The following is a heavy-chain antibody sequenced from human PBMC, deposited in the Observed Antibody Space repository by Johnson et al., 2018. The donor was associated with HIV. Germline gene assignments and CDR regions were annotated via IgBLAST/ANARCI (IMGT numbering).Heavy chain of an antibody. D-gene: IGHD3-3*01. CDR3: ARGYTIGAFDI. J-gene: IGHJ3*02. CDR1: GFTFSSYG. V-gene: IGHV3-NL1*01. Sequence: QVQLVESGGGLVQPGGSLRLSCAASGFTFSSYGMHWVRQAPGKGLEWVSVIYSGDSTYYADSVKGRFTISRDNSKNTLYLQMNSLRAEDTAVYYCARGYTIGAFDIWGQGTMVTVSS. CDR2: IYSGDST.